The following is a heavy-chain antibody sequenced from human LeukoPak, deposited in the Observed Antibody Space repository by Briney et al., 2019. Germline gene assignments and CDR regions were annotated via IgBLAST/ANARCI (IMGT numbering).Heavy chain of an antibody. Sequence: PSETLSLTCTVSGGSISSYSWNWIRQPPGKGLEWIGYIYYSGSTNFNPSLNGRVSISRDTTKNLFSLRLRSVTAADTAVYFCARGRVSSSTWYSTYYYYFYMDVWGKGTTVTVSS. CDR3: ARGRVSSSTWYSTYYYYFYMDV. CDR2: IYYSGST. V-gene: IGHV4-59*01. D-gene: IGHD1-1*01. CDR1: GGSISSYS. J-gene: IGHJ6*03.